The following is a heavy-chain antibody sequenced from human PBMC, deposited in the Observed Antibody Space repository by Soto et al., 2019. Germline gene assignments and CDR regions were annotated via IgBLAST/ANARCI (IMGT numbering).Heavy chain of an antibody. J-gene: IGHJ4*02. CDR3: ARHTRDIVLVPAAIIS. CDR1: GGSISSSSYY. D-gene: IGHD2-2*01. CDR2: IYYSGST. Sequence: SEALSLTCTVSGGSISSSSYYWGWIRQPPGKGLEWIGSIYYSGSTYYNPSLKSRVTISVDTSKNQFSLKLSSVTAAGTAVYYCARHTRDIVLVPAAIISWGQGTLVTVS. V-gene: IGHV4-39*01.